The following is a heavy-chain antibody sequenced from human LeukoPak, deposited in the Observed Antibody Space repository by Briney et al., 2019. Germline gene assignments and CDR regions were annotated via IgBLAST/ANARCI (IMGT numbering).Heavy chain of an antibody. V-gene: IGHV1-18*01. CDR1: GYTYTSYG. J-gene: IGHJ4*02. Sequence: ASVKVSCKASGYTYTSYGVSWVRQVPGHGLEWMGWIAADNGNTNYAQKLQGRVTMTTDTSTSTAYMELRSLRSDDTAVYYCARDRVGATGLDYWGQGTLVTVSS. D-gene: IGHD1-26*01. CDR2: IAADNGNT. CDR3: ARDRVGATGLDY.